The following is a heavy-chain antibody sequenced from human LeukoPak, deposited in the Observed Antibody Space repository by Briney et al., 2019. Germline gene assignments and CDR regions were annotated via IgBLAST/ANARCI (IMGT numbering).Heavy chain of an antibody. CDR1: GGSISSSSYY. Sequence: SETLSPTCTVSGGSISSSSYYWGWIRQPPGKGLEWIGSIYYSGSTYYNPSLKSRVTISVDTSKNQFSLKLSSVTAADTAVYYCARPLLPGDPYDAFDIWGQGTMVTVSS. CDR3: ARPLLPGDPYDAFDI. V-gene: IGHV4-39*01. CDR2: IYYSGST. J-gene: IGHJ3*02. D-gene: IGHD7-27*01.